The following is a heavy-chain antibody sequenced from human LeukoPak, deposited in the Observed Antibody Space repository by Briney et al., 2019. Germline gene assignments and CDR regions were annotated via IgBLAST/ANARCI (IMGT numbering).Heavy chain of an antibody. Sequence: SETLSLTCTVSGGSISSGSYYWSWIRQPPGKGLEWIGYIYYSGSTNYNPSLKSRVTISVDTSKNQFSLKLSSVTAADTAVYYCARGEVDFWSGYYLGYWGQGTLVTVSS. D-gene: IGHD3-3*01. V-gene: IGHV4-61*01. CDR3: ARGEVDFWSGYYLGY. J-gene: IGHJ4*02. CDR2: IYYSGST. CDR1: GGSISSGSYY.